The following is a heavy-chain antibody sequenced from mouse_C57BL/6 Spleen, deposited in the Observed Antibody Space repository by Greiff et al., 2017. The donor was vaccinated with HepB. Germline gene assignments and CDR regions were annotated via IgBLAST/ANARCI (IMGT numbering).Heavy chain of an antibody. CDR3: AVFTTFYYFDY. D-gene: IGHD2-12*01. V-gene: IGHV1-82*01. Sequence: VQVVESGPELVKPGASVKISCKASGYAFSSSWMNWVKQRPGKGLEWIGRIYPGDGDTNYNGKFKGKATLTADKSSSTAYMQLSSLTSEDSAVYFCAVFTTFYYFDYWGQGTTLTVSS. CDR2: IYPGDGDT. CDR1: GYAFSSSW. J-gene: IGHJ2*01.